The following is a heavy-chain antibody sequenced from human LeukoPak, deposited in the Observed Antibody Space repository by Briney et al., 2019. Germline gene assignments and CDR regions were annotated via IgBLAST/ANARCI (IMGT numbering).Heavy chain of an antibody. CDR3: AKDLGDYYDSSGYYRGYFQH. V-gene: IGHV4-4*07. J-gene: IGHJ1*01. CDR1: GGSISIYY. D-gene: IGHD3-22*01. CDR2: IYTSGST. Sequence: PSETLSLTCTVSGGSISIYYWSWLRQPAGKGLEWIGRIYTSGSTDYNPSLKSRVTMSVDTSKNKFSLKVTSVTAADTAVYYCAKDLGDYYDSSGYYRGYFQHWGQAPWSPSPQ.